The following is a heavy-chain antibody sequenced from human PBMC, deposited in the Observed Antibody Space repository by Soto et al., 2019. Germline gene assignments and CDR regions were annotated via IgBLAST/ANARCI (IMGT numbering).Heavy chain of an antibody. CDR1: GYTFINYG. CDR2: ISAYNGNT. CDR3: ARDSVAGAFDY. D-gene: IGHD6-19*01. V-gene: IGHV1-18*01. J-gene: IGHJ4*02. Sequence: GASVKVSCKASGYTFINYGITWVRQAPGQGLEWMGWISAYNGNTNYVQKLQGRVTMTTDTSTTTAYMELRSLRSDDTAVYYCARDSVAGAFDYWGQGTLVTVSS.